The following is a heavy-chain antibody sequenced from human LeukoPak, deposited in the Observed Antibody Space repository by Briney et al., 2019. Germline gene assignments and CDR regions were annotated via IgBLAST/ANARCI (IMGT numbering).Heavy chain of an antibody. CDR3: ARHSRTYYDILTGPYGGYFDY. V-gene: IGHV4-34*01. Sequence: SETLSLTCAVYGGSFSGYYWSWIRQPPGKGLEWIGEVNHSGSTNYNPSLKSRVTISVDTSKNQFSLKLSSVTAADTAVYYCARHSRTYYDILTGPYGGYFDYWGQRTLVTVSS. J-gene: IGHJ4*02. CDR1: GGSFSGYY. D-gene: IGHD3-9*01. CDR2: VNHSGST.